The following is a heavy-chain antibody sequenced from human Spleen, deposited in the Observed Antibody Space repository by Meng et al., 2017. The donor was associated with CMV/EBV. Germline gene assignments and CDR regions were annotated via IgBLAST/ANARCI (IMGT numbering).Heavy chain of an antibody. J-gene: IGHJ4*02. CDR3: ATGRLFGVIIGFDS. V-gene: IGHV1-69-2*01. D-gene: IGHD3-16*01. Sequence: KVSGNTCSDYYVHWLKQAPGKGLEWMGLVDPADGETVQAEKFQGRVTITADTATDTTYVEISSLRSEDTAVYYCATGRLFGVIIGFDSWGQGTLVTVSS. CDR1: GNTCSDYY. CDR2: VDPADGET.